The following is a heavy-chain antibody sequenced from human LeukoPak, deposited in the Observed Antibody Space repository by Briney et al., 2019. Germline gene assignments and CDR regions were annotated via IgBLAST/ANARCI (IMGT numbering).Heavy chain of an antibody. V-gene: IGHV1-69*13. CDR2: IIPIFGTA. CDR1: GGTFSSYA. Sequence: SVKVSCKASGGTFSSYAISWVRQAPGQGLEWMGGIIPIFGTANYAQKFQGRVTITADESTSTAYMELSSLRSEDTAVYYCARATTVTTYYYYMDVWGKGTTVTISS. D-gene: IGHD4-17*01. J-gene: IGHJ6*03. CDR3: ARATTVTTYYYYMDV.